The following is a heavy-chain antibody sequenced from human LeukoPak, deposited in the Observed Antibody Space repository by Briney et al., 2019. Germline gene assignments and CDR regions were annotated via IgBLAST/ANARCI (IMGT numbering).Heavy chain of an antibody. V-gene: IGHV3-23*01. Sequence: PGGSLRLSCAASGFTFRSYGMIWVRQAPGKGLEWVSGISGSGDRTYYEDSVKDRFTISRDNSKNTLYLQMNSLRAEDTAVYYCAKGSIVGATSYYYMDVWGKGTTVTISS. CDR3: AKGSIVGATSYYYMDV. J-gene: IGHJ6*03. D-gene: IGHD1-26*01. CDR2: ISGSGDRT. CDR1: GFTFRSYG.